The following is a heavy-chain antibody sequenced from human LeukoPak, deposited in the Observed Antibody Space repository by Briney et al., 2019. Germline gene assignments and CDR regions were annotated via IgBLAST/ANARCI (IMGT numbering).Heavy chain of an antibody. CDR1: GYTFPNYD. CDR2: MNFNSGNT. Sequence: ASVKVSCKASGYTFPNYDINWVRQATGQGLEWMGWMNFNSGNTGYAQKFQGRVTMTTNTAISTVYMELSSLKSEDTAIYYCAKVGLGNTAIHIWGQGTMFTVSS. CDR3: AKVGLGNTAIHI. V-gene: IGHV1-8*01. D-gene: IGHD5-18*01. J-gene: IGHJ3*02.